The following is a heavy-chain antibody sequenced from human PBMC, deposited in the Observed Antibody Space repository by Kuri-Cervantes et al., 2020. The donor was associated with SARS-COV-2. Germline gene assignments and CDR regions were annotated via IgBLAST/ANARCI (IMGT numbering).Heavy chain of an antibody. J-gene: IGHJ6*03. CDR2: ISGTGGSST. D-gene: IGHD3-9*01. Sequence: GESLKISCAASGFIFDTYAMSWVRQAPGKGLEWVSVISGTGGSSTFYADSVKGRFTISRDNSKNTLYLQMNSLRAEDTAVYYCAKDPIATYYDILTGYYMDVWGKGTTVTVSS. CDR3: AKDPIATYYDILTGYYMDV. CDR1: GFIFDTYA. V-gene: IGHV3-23*01.